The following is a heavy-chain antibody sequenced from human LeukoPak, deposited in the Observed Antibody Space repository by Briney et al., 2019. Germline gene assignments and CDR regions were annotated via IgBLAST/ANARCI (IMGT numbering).Heavy chain of an antibody. Sequence: GRSLRLSCAASGFTFDDYAMHWVRQAPGKGLKWVSGISWNSGSIGYADSVKGRFTISRDNAKNSLYLQMNSLRAEDTALYYCAKGIYGSGSYFNNWGQGTLVTVSS. D-gene: IGHD3-10*01. CDR2: ISWNSGSI. CDR3: AKGIYGSGSYFNN. CDR1: GFTFDDYA. J-gene: IGHJ4*02. V-gene: IGHV3-9*01.